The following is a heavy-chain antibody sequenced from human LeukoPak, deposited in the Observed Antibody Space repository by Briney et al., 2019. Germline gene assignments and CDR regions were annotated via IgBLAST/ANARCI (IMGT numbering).Heavy chain of an antibody. CDR3: ARHVAASVWFDP. D-gene: IGHD2-21*01. CDR2: INPNNGGT. Sequence: ASVKVSCKASGYTFTGYHLHWVRQAPGQGLEWMGRINPNNGGTYYAQTFQGRVTMTRDTSISTAYMEVSRLRSDDTAIYYCARHVAASVWFDPWGQGTLVTVSS. CDR1: GYTFTGYH. J-gene: IGHJ5*02. V-gene: IGHV1-2*06.